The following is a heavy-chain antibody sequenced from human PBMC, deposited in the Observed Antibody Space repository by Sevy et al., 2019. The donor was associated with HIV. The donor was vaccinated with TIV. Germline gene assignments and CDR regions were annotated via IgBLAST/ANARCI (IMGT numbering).Heavy chain of an antibody. CDR1: GDSISSYY. CDR3: ARESGSSSWYFDY. V-gene: IGHV4-59*01. CDR2: IYYSGST. J-gene: IGHJ4*02. D-gene: IGHD6-13*01. Sequence: SETLSLTCTVSGDSISSYYWSWIRQPPGKGLEWIGYIYYSGSTNDNPSLKSRVTISVDTSKNQFSLTLSSVTAADTALYYCARESGSSSWYFDYWGQRTLVTVSS.